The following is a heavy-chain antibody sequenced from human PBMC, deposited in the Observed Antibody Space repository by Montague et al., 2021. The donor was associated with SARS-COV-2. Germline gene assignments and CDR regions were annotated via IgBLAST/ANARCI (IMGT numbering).Heavy chain of an antibody. V-gene: IGHV3-74*01. J-gene: IGHJ6*02. CDR2: IDNDGSST. CDR3: ARGVGITIFGDLSLEGDYYYSMDG. CDR1: GFTFRSNW. D-gene: IGHD3-3*01. Sequence: SLRLSCAASGFTFRSNWMHWVRQVPEKGLVWVSRIDNDGSSTNYVDSVKGRFTISRDNAKNTLDLQMHSLRVEDTAVYFYARGVGITIFGDLSLEGDYYYSMDGWGQGTAVAVSS.